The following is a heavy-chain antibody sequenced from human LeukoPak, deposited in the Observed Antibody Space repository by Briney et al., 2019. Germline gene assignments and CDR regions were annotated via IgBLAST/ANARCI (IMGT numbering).Heavy chain of an antibody. D-gene: IGHD3-3*01. CDR2: IYPGDSDT. CDR3: ARDRGGYDFWSGYHGDAFDI. V-gene: IGHV5-51*01. CDR1: GYSFTSYW. J-gene: IGHJ3*02. Sequence: GESLKISCQGSGYSFTSYWIGWVRQMPGKGLEWMGIIYPGDSDTRYSPSFQGQVTISADKSISTAYLQWSSLKASDTAMYYCARDRGGYDFWSGYHGDAFDIWGQGTMVTVSS.